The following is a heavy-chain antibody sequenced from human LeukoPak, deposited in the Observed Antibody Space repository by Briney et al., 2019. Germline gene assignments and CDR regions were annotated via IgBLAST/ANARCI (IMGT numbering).Heavy chain of an antibody. V-gene: IGHV4-59*01. Sequence: SETLSLTCTVSGGSISSYYWSWIRQPPGKGLEWIGYIYDSGSTNYNPSLKSRVPISVDTSKTQLSLKLSSVTAADTAVYYCARDYGSGSQPFDYWGQGTLVTVCS. D-gene: IGHD3-10*01. J-gene: IGHJ4*02. CDR2: IYDSGST. CDR3: ARDYGSGSQPFDY. CDR1: GGSISSYY.